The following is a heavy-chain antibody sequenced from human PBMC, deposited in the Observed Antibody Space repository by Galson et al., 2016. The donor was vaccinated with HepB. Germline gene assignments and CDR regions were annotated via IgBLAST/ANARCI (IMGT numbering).Heavy chain of an antibody. J-gene: IGHJ5*02. V-gene: IGHV3-30*03. Sequence: SLRLSCAASGFTFSDFSMHWVRQAPGKGLEWVAVISYDGSRKYYADSVKGRFTISRDNSNNTLYLQMNSLGAEDTAVYYCARVPRGGDRFDPWGQGTLVTVSS. CDR3: ARVPRGGDRFDP. CDR2: ISYDGSRK. CDR1: GFTFSDFS. D-gene: IGHD3-10*01.